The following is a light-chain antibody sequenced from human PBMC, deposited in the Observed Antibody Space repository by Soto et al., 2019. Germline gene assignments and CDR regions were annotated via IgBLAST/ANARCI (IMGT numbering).Light chain of an antibody. CDR1: QSISSY. CDR3: QQSYSSPPT. CDR2: KAS. V-gene: IGKV1-39*01. J-gene: IGKJ1*01. Sequence: DIQMTQSPSTLSASVVDRVTITCLASQSISSYLNWYQQKPGKAPKLLIYKASSLESGVPSRFSGSRSGPDFTLTISSLQPEDFATYYCQQSYSSPPTFGQGTKVDIK.